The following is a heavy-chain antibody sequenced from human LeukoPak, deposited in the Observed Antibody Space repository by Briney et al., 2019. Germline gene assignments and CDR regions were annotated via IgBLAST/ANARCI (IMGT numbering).Heavy chain of an antibody. CDR2: ISAYNGNT. D-gene: IGHD6-13*01. CDR3: ARDWYRIAAAGGGYYFDY. V-gene: IGHV1-18*04. CDR1: GYTFTSYG. J-gene: IGHJ4*02. Sequence: GASVKVSCKASGYTFTSYGISWVQQAPGQGLEWMGWISAYNGNTNYAQKLQGRVTMTTDTSTSTAYMELRSLRSDDTAVYYCARDWYRIAAAGGGYYFDYWGQGTLVTVSS.